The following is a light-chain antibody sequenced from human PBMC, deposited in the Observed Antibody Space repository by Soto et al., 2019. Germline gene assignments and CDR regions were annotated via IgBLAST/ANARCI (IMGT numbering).Light chain of an antibody. CDR2: GAS. CDR3: QQYGSLPRT. CDR1: QSVSSY. Sequence: EIVLTQSPGTLSLSPGERATLSCRASQSVSSYLAWYQQKPGQAPRLLIYGASSRATGIPDRFSGGGSGTDFTLTISRLEPEDFAVYYCQQYGSLPRTFGQGTKVEIK. V-gene: IGKV3-20*01. J-gene: IGKJ1*01.